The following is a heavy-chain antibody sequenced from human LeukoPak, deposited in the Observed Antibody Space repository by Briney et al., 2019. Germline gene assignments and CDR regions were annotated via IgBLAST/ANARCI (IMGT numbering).Heavy chain of an antibody. D-gene: IGHD3-10*01. J-gene: IGHJ5*02. V-gene: IGHV5-10-1*01. CDR2: IDPSDSYT. CDR3: ARLGTPTYGSGNWFDP. Sequence: PGESLKISCKGSGYSFTSYWISWVRQMPGKGLEWMGRIDPSDSYTNYSPSFQGHVTISADKSISTAYLQWSSLKASDTAMYYCARLGTPTYGSGNWFDPWGQGTLSPSPQ. CDR1: GYSFTSYW.